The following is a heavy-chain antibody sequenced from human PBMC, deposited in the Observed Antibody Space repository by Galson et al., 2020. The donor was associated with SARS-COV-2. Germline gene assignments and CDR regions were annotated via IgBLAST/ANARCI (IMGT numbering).Heavy chain of an antibody. D-gene: IGHD4-17*01. CDR2: ISYDGSNQ. V-gene: IGHV3-30*04. CDR3: AREIPDYGDYWVGAFDI. J-gene: IGHJ3*02. CDR1: GFTFSSYA. Sequence: GESLKISCAASGFTFSSYAMHWVRQAPGKGLEWVAVISYDGSNQYYADSVKGRFTISRDNSKNTLYLQMNSLRAEDTAVYYCAREIPDYGDYWVGAFDIWGQGTMVTVSS.